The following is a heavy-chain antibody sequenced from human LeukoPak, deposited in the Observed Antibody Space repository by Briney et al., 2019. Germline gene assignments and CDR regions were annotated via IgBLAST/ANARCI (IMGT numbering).Heavy chain of an antibody. CDR1: GFTFSSYA. Sequence: PGGSLRLSCAASGFTFSSYAMSWVRQVPGKGLVWVSRINGEGSSTNYADSVKGRFTISRDNARNTLYLQMNSLRVEDTAVYYCARRTQDRDFDCWGQGTLVTVSS. CDR2: INGEGSST. V-gene: IGHV3-74*01. D-gene: IGHD1-1*01. J-gene: IGHJ4*02. CDR3: ARRTQDRDFDC.